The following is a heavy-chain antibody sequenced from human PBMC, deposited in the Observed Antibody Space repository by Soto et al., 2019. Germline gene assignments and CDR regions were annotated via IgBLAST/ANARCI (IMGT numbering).Heavy chain of an antibody. V-gene: IGHV3-74*01. CDR1: GFTFSSYW. J-gene: IGHJ4*02. CDR3: VRTSLVVAAATRADY. D-gene: IGHD2-15*01. Sequence: EVQLVESGGGLVQPGGSLRLSCVASGFTFSSYWMHWVRQAPGKGLVWVSRINSDGSSTSYADSVKGRFTISRDNAKNTLYLQMHSLRAEDTAVYYCVRTSLVVAAATRADYWGQGTLVTVSS. CDR2: INSDGSST.